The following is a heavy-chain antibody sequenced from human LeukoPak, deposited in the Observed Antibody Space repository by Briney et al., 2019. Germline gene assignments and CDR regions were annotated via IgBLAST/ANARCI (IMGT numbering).Heavy chain of an antibody. CDR1: GSTFTNYW. V-gene: IGHV5-51*01. CDR2: MSPGDSDT. Sequence: GESLKISCKGSGSTFTNYWIGWVRQLPGKGLEWMGLMSPGDSDTRYSPSFQGQVTISADKSISTAYLQWSSLKASDTAMYYCARGDYGDFRVFYTLFDYWGQGTLVTVSS. CDR3: ARGDYGDFRVFYTLFDY. J-gene: IGHJ4*02. D-gene: IGHD4-17*01.